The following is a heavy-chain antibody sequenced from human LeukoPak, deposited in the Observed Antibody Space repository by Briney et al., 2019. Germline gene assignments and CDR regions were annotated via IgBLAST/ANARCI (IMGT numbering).Heavy chain of an antibody. J-gene: IGHJ5*02. Sequence: ASVKVSFKASGYTFTSYYMHWVRQAPGQGLEWMGIINPSGGSTSYAQKFQGRVTMTRDTSTSTVYMELSSLRSEDTAVHYCARDVDTAMATVGETGPEVAFDHWGQGTLVTVSS. CDR3: ARDVDTAMATVGETGPEVAFDH. CDR1: GYTFTSYY. V-gene: IGHV1-46*01. CDR2: INPSGGST. D-gene: IGHD5-18*01.